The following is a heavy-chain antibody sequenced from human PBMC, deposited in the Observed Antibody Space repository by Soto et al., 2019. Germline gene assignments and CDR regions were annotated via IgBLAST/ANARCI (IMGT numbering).Heavy chain of an antibody. CDR1: GGSISSGGYS. D-gene: IGHD3-3*01. Sequence: QLQLQESGSGLVKPSQTLSLTCAVSGGSISSGGYSWSWIRQPPGKGLEWIGYIYHSGSTYYNPSLKSRVTISVDRSKNQFSLKLSSVTAADTAVYYCARERLQSGYDPSGGMDVWGQGTTVTVSS. CDR2: IYHSGST. V-gene: IGHV4-30-2*01. J-gene: IGHJ6*02. CDR3: ARERLQSGYDPSGGMDV.